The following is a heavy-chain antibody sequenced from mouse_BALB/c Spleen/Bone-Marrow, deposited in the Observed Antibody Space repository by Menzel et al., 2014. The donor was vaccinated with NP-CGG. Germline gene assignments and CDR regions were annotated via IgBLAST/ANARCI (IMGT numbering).Heavy chain of an antibody. CDR1: GYTFTSYW. Sequence: LQQPGSELVRPGASVKLSCKASGYTFTSYWMHWVKQRPGQGLEWIGNIYPGSGSTNYDEKFKSKARLTVDTSSSTAYMQLSSLTSEDSAVYYCTRSLVRRDHYYAMDYWGQGTSVTVSS. D-gene: IGHD2-14*01. V-gene: IGHV1S22*01. J-gene: IGHJ4*01. CDR2: IYPGSGST. CDR3: TRSLVRRDHYYAMDY.